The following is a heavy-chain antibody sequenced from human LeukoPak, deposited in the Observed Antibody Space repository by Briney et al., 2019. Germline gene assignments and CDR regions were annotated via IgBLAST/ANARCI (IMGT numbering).Heavy chain of an antibody. CDR1: GFTFDDYG. J-gene: IGHJ4*02. Sequence: PGGSLRLSCAASGFTFDDYGMSWVRQAPGKGLEWVSGINWNGGSTGYADSVKGRFTISRDNAKNSLYLQMNSLRAEDTAVYYCVTYGGKGVYFDYWGQGTLVTVSS. CDR2: INWNGGST. V-gene: IGHV3-20*04. CDR3: VTYGGKGVYFDY. D-gene: IGHD4-23*01.